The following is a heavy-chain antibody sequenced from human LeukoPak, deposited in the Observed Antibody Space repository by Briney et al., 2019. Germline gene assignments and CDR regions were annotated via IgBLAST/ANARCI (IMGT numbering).Heavy chain of an antibody. D-gene: IGHD2-2*01. CDR2: INHSGST. CDR3: ARTRGYCSSTSCRNFDY. V-gene: IGHV4-34*01. CDR1: GGSSSGYY. Sequence: SETLSLTCAAYGGSSSGYYWSWIRQPPGKGLEWIGEINHSGSTNYNPSLKSRFTISVDTSKNQFSLKLSSVTAADTAVYYCARTRGYCSSTSCRNFDYWGQGTLVTVSS. J-gene: IGHJ4*02.